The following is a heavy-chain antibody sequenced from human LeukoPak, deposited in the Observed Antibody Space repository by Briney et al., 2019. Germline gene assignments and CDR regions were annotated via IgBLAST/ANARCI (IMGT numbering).Heavy chain of an antibody. D-gene: IGHD3-10*01. CDR2: IKTKTDGETT. CDR3: TTDLGTYYHGSQRLIPIDY. Sequence: GGSLRLSCAASGFTFSNAWMNWVRQAPGKGLEWVGRIKTKTDGETTNYAEPVRGRFTISRDDSKSAVYLQMNSLKIEDTAVYYCTTDLGTYYHGSQRLIPIDYWGQGTLVTVSS. V-gene: IGHV3-15*07. CDR1: GFTFSNAW. J-gene: IGHJ4*02.